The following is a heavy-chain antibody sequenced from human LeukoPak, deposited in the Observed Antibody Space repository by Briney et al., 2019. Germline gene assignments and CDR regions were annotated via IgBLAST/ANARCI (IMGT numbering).Heavy chain of an antibody. D-gene: IGHD2-2*01. CDR1: GGSISPYF. CDR3: ARRLGGTSTGFDY. CDR2: IHYSGST. Sequence: TSETLSLTCTVSGGSISPYFWSWIRQPPGKGLEWIGSIHYSGSTTYNPSLKSRVTISVDTSKNQFSLKLSSVTAADTAVYYCARRLGGTSTGFDYWGQGTLVTVSS. V-gene: IGHV4-59*08. J-gene: IGHJ4*02.